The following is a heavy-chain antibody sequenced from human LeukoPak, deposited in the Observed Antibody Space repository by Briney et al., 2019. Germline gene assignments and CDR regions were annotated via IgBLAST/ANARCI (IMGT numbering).Heavy chain of an antibody. CDR1: GGSISSYY. J-gene: IGHJ4*02. Sequence: SETLSLTCTVSGGSISSYYRSWIRQPPGKGLEWIGYIYYSGSTNYNPSLKSRVTISVDTSKNQFSLKLSSVTAADTAVYYCARVRGTAMVLDYWGQGTLVTVSS. D-gene: IGHD5-18*01. CDR2: IYYSGST. V-gene: IGHV4-59*01. CDR3: ARVRGTAMVLDY.